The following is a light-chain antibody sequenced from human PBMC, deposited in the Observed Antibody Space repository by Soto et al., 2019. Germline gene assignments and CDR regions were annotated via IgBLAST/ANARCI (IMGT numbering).Light chain of an antibody. CDR3: CSSAGSYSYV. Sequence: QSALTQPRSVSGSPGQSVTISCTGTSSDVGGYNYVSWYQQHPGKAPKLMIYDVSKRPSGVPDRFSGSKSGNTASLTISGLQAEDADDYYCCSSAGSYSYVFGTGTKLTVL. CDR1: SSDVGGYNY. J-gene: IGLJ1*01. CDR2: DVS. V-gene: IGLV2-11*01.